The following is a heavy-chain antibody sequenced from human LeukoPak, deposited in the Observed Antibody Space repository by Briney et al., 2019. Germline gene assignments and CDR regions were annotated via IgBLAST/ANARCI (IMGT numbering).Heavy chain of an antibody. CDR3: TTEYDYVWNFDY. J-gene: IGHJ4*02. CDR1: GFTFSSYG. CDR2: ISYDGSNK. V-gene: IGHV3-30*03. D-gene: IGHD3-16*01. Sequence: GGSLRLSCAASGFTFSSYGMHWVRQAPGKGLEWVAVISYDGSNKYYADSVKGRSTISRDNSKNTLYLQMNSLKTEDTAVYYCTTEYDYVWNFDYWGQGTLVTVSS.